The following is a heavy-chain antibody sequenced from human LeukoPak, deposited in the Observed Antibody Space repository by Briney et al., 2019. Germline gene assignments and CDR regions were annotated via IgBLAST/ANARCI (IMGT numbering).Heavy chain of an antibody. CDR1: GFTFSSYS. Sequence: GGSLRLSCAASGFTFSSYSMNWVRQAPGKGLEWVSSISSSSSYIYYADSVKGRFTISRDNAKNSLYLQTNSLRAEDTAVYYCARARVGATAAPDYWGQGTLVTVSS. J-gene: IGHJ4*02. D-gene: IGHD1-26*01. V-gene: IGHV3-21*01. CDR2: ISSSSSYI. CDR3: ARARVGATAAPDY.